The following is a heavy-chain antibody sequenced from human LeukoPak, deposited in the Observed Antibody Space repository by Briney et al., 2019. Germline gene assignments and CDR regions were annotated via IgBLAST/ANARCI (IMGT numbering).Heavy chain of an antibody. Sequence: GESLKISCEASGYSFTSYWIGWVRHMPGKGLEWMGIINPGDSDTRYSPSFQGQVTISADKSISTVYLQWSSLKASDTAMYYCARAGGQWVPVYWGQGTLVTVSS. CDR2: INPGDSDT. V-gene: IGHV5-51*01. CDR3: ARAGGQWVPVY. D-gene: IGHD6-19*01. J-gene: IGHJ4*02. CDR1: GYSFTSYW.